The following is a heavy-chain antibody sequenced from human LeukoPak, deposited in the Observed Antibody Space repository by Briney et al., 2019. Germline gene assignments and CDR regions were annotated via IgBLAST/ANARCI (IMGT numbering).Heavy chain of an antibody. CDR1: GGSISSGSYY. CDR2: IYRSGST. Sequence: PSETLSLTCTVSGGSISSGSYYWSWIRQPAGKRLEWIGHIYRSGSTNYNPSLKSRVTISVDTSKNQFSLKLSSVTAADTAVYYCTRGSIAYYYMDVWGKGTTVTISS. D-gene: IGHD3-22*01. V-gene: IGHV4-61*10. J-gene: IGHJ6*03. CDR3: TRGSIAYYYMDV.